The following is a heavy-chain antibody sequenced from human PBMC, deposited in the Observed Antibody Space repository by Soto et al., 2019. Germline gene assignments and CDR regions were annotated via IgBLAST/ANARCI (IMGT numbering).Heavy chain of an antibody. J-gene: IGHJ6*02. D-gene: IGHD6-13*01. CDR1: GFTFSSYG. V-gene: IGHV3-30*18. CDR3: AKERQQLDPYYGMDV. CDR2: ISYDGSNK. Sequence: PGGSLRLSCAASGFTFSSYGMHWVRQAPGKGLEWVAVISYDGSNKYYADSVKGRFTISRDNSKNTLYLQMNSLRAEDTAVYYCAKERQQLDPYYGMDVWGQGTTVTVSS.